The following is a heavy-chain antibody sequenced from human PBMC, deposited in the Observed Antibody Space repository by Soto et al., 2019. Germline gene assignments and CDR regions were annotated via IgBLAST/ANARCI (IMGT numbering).Heavy chain of an antibody. Sequence: EAELVESGGGLVQPGGSLTLSCAASGFIFSDYEVDWVRQAPGRGPEWISYISDGGTTIYYAASVKGRFTISRDDAKKSLYPHMNNLRVDDTAISFCVKEYCTGGTCVEAFDLWGQGTVVTVSS. CDR1: GFIFSDYE. J-gene: IGHJ3*01. CDR3: VKEYCTGGTCVEAFDL. CDR2: ISDGGTTI. D-gene: IGHD2-8*02. V-gene: IGHV3-48*03.